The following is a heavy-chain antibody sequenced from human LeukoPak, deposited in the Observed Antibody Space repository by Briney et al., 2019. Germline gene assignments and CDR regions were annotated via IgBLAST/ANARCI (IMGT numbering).Heavy chain of an antibody. V-gene: IGHV3-7*01. CDR2: IKQDGSEK. J-gene: IGHJ4*02. CDR1: GFTFSSYW. D-gene: IGHD6-6*01. Sequence: GGSLRLSCAASGFTFSSYWMSWVRQAPGKGLEWVANIKQDGSEKYYVDSVKGRFTISRDNAKNSLYLQMNSLRAEDTAVYYCAGDGDSSSPPFDYWGQGTLVTVSS. CDR3: AGDGDSSSPPFDY.